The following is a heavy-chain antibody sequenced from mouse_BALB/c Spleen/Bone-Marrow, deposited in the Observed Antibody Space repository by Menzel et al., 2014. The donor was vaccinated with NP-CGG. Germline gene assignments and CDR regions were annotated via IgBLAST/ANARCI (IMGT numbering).Heavy chain of an antibody. V-gene: IGHV1-54*01. CDR3: ARCLTGTSAMDY. D-gene: IGHD4-1*01. CDR1: GYAFTNYL. J-gene: IGHJ4*01. CDR2: INPGSGGT. Sequence: QVQLKESGAELVRPGTSVKVSCKASGYAFTNYLIEWVKQRPGQALEWIGVINPGSGGTNYNEKFKAKATLTADKSSSTAYMQLSSLTSDDSAVYFCARCLTGTSAMDYWGQGTSVTVSS.